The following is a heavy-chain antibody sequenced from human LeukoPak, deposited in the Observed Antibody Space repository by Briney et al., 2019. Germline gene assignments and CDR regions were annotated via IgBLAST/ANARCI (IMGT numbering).Heavy chain of an antibody. CDR2: IYYSGST. CDR1: GGSISSYY. CDR3: ARHDPEGTYYYDSSGYSGFDY. D-gene: IGHD3-22*01. Sequence: KPSETLSLTCTVSGGSISSYYWSWIRQPPGKGLEWIGYIYYSGSTYYNPSLKSRVTISVDTSKNQFSLKLSSVTAADTAVYYCARHDPEGTYYYDSSGYSGFDYWGQGTLVTVSS. J-gene: IGHJ4*02. V-gene: IGHV4-59*04.